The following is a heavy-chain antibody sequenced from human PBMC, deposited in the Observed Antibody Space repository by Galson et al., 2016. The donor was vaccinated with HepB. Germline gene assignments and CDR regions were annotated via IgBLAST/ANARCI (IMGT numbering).Heavy chain of an antibody. J-gene: IGHJ2*01. D-gene: IGHD3-22*01. CDR2: ISGSGGNS. V-gene: IGHV3-23*01. CDR3: AKDYYDSSGYRSYWYFDL. Sequence: SLRLSCAASGFTFSSYAMSWVRQAPGKGLEWVSAISGSGGNSYYADSVKGRFTISRDNSKNTLYVQMHSLRAEATAVYYCAKDYYDSSGYRSYWYFDLWGRGTLVTVSS. CDR1: GFTFSSYA.